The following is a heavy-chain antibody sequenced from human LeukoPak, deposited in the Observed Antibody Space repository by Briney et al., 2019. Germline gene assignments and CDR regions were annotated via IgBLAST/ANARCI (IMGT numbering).Heavy chain of an antibody. D-gene: IGHD6-19*01. V-gene: IGHV3-21*01. J-gene: IGHJ4*02. CDR2: ISSSSSYI. CDR1: GFTFDDYA. CDR3: ARDQAVIDY. Sequence: GGSLRLSCAASGFTFDDYAMHWVRQAPGKGLEWVSSISSSSSYIYYADSVKGRFTISRDNAKNSLYLQMNSLRAEDTAVYYCARDQAVIDYWGQGTLVTVSS.